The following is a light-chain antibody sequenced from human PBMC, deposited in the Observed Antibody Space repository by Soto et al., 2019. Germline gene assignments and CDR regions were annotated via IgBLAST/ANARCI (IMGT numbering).Light chain of an antibody. J-gene: IGLJ1*01. CDR2: DVS. Sequence: SVLTQARSVSGFPGQSVTISCTRNSSDVGGYNYVSWYQQHPGKAPKLMIYDVSKRPSGVPDRFSGSKSGNTASLTISGLQAEDEADYYCCSYAGSYTYVFGTGTKVTVL. CDR3: CSYAGSYTYV. V-gene: IGLV2-11*01. CDR1: SSDVGGYNY.